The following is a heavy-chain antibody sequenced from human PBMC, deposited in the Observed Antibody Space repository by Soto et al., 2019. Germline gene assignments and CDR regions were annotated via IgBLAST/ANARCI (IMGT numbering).Heavy chain of an antibody. J-gene: IGHJ5*02. CDR3: AYVQLERPTHGWFDP. CDR2: ISAYNGNT. CDR1: GYTFTSYG. Sequence: ASVKVSCKASGYTFTSYGISWVRQAPGQGLEWMGWISAYNGNTNYAQKLQGRVTMTTDTSTSTAYMELRSLRSDDTAVYYCAYVQLERPTHGWFDPWGQGTLVTVSS. V-gene: IGHV1-18*01. D-gene: IGHD1-1*01.